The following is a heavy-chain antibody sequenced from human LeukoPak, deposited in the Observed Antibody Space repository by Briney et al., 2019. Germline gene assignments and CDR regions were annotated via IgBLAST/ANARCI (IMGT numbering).Heavy chain of an antibody. D-gene: IGHD6-13*01. CDR2: IYPGGSDT. J-gene: IGHJ5*02. CDR3: ARLIAAAFNWFDP. Sequence: GESLKISCKGSGYSFTSYWTGWVRQMPGKGLEWMGIIYPGGSDTRYSPSFQGQVTISADKSISTAYLQWSSLKASDTAMYYCARLIAAAFNWFDPWGQGTLVTVSS. CDR1: GYSFTSYW. V-gene: IGHV5-51*01.